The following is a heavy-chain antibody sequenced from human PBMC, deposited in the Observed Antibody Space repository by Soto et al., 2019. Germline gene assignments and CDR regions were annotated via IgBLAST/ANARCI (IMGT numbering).Heavy chain of an antibody. V-gene: IGHV3-23*01. CDR1: GFTFSSYA. CDR3: ARSSSSWYFDY. Sequence: EVQLLESGGGLVQPGGSLRLSCAASGFTFSSYAMNWVRQAPGKGLEWVSVISGSDGSTYYADSVKGRFTISRDNSKNTLNLQMNSLRAEDTAVYYCARSSSSWYFDYWGQGTLVTVSS. D-gene: IGHD6-13*01. J-gene: IGHJ4*02. CDR2: ISGSDGST.